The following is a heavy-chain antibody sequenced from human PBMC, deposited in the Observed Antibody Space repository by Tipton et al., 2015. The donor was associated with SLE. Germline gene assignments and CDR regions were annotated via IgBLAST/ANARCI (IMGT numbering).Heavy chain of an antibody. CDR1: GYTFTSYG. CDR2: INPNSGGT. CDR3: AREVHSSGWREIAFDI. Sequence: QLVQSGAEVKKPGASVKVSCKASGYTFTSYGISWVRQAPGQGLEWMGWINPNSGGTNYAQKFQGRVTMTRDTSISTAYMELSRLRSDDTAVYYCAREVHSSGWREIAFDIWGQGTMVTVSS. V-gene: IGHV1-2*02. J-gene: IGHJ3*02. D-gene: IGHD6-19*01.